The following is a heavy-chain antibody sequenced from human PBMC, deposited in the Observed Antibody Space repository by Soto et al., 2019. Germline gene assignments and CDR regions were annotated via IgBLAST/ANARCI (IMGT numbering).Heavy chain of an antibody. CDR2: INHSGST. V-gene: IGHV4-34*01. CDR1: GGSFSGYY. D-gene: IGHD2-15*01. CDR3: ARGVRCSGGSCYSGYYYYYMDV. Sequence: SETLSLTCAVYGGSFSGYYWSWIRQPPGKGLEWIGEINHSGSTNYNPSLKSRVTISVDTSKNQFSLKLSSVTAADTAVYYCARGVRCSGGSCYSGYYYYYMDVWGKGTTVTVSS. J-gene: IGHJ6*03.